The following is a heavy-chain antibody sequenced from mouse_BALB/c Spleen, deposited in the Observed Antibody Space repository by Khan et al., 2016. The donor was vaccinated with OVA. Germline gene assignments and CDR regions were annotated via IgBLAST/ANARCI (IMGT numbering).Heavy chain of an antibody. CDR2: IFPNNGDS. CDR3: VRSGYGSCAY. V-gene: IGHV1S29*02. D-gene: IGHD1-2*01. J-gene: IGHJ3*01. CDR1: GYILTDYI. Sequence: VQLKQSGPELVKPGASVKISCRASGYILTDYILDWVKQSHGKSLEWIGYIFPNNGDSDYNQKFKTRAPLNVDISSRQAYMELRSLTSEDSAIYYCVRSGYGSCAYWGQGTRVTVSA.